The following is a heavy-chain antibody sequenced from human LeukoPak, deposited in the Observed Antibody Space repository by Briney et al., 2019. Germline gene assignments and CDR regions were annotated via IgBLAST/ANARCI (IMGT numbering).Heavy chain of an antibody. D-gene: IGHD4-17*01. CDR1: GYTFTSYY. CDR3: AREAVTTSGFDY. V-gene: IGHV1-46*01. CDR2: INPSGGST. Sequence: ASVKVSCKASGYTFTSYYMHWVRQAPGQGLEWMGIINPSGGSTSYAQKYQGRVTMTRDMSTSTVYMEMSSLRSEDTAVYYCAREAVTTSGFDYWGQGTLVTVSS. J-gene: IGHJ4*02.